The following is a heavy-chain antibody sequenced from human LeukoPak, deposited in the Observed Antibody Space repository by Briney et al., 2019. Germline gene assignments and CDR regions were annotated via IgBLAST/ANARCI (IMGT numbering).Heavy chain of an antibody. V-gene: IGHV3-21*06. Sequence: GGSLRLSCAASGFSFSGYSMNWVRQAPGEGLEWVSSVSRSSSYTYYADSVKGRFTISRDNGKNALYLQMNSLRVEDTAVYYCARVEAGSAAAGYFDYWGQGTLVTVSS. D-gene: IGHD6-13*01. CDR3: ARVEAGSAAAGYFDY. CDR1: GFSFSGYS. J-gene: IGHJ4*02. CDR2: VSRSSSYT.